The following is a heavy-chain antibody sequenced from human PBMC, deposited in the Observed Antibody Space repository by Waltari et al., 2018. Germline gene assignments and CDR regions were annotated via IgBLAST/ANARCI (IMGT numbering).Heavy chain of an antibody. CDR1: GYSFTSYW. Sequence: EVQLVQSGAEVKKPGESLKISCKGSGYSFTSYWIGWVRQMPGKGLEWMGTISPCDSATRYCPPFQGQVTIAADKSISPAYLQWSSLTASDTAMYYWARREYSSSWGPTWFDPWGQGTLVTVSS. CDR2: ISPCDSAT. CDR3: ARREYSSSWGPTWFDP. V-gene: IGHV5-51*01. J-gene: IGHJ5*02. D-gene: IGHD6-13*01.